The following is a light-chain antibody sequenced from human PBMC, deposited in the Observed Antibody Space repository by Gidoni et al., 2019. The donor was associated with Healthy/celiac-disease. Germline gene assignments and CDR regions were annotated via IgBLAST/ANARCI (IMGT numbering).Light chain of an antibody. CDR2: AAS. CDR3: QQDYKFPRT. CDR1: QGIRND. J-gene: IGKJ2*01. V-gene: IGKV1-6*01. Sequence: AIEMPQSPSCLSASVGDRVTITCRASQGIRNDLGWYQQKPGKAPKLLIYAASSLQSGVPTRFSGSGSGTDFALTISSLQPEKFATYYGQQDYKFPRTFGQXTKLEIK.